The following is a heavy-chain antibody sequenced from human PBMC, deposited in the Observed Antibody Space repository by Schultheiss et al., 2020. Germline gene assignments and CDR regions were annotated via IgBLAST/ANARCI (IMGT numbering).Heavy chain of an antibody. J-gene: IGHJ6*02. D-gene: IGHD6-13*01. V-gene: IGHV4-59*04. CDR2: IYHSGSA. CDR1: GGSISSYY. Sequence: SETLSLTCTVSGGSISSYYWSWIRQPPGKGLEWIGYIYHSGSAYYNPSLKSRVTISVDTSKNQFSLKLSSVTAADTAVYYCAKDLLSSSWKMAYYYYYGMDVWGQGTTVTVSS. CDR3: AKDLLSSSWKMAYYYYYGMDV.